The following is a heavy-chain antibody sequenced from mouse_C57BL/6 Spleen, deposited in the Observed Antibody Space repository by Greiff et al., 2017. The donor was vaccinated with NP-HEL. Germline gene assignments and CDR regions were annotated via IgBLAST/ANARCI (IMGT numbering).Heavy chain of an antibody. V-gene: IGHV5-9-1*02. D-gene: IGHD2-3*01. Sequence: EVQRVESGEGLVKPGGSLKLSCAASGFTFSSYAMSWVRQTPEKRLEWVAYISSGGDYIYYADTVKGRFTISRDNARNTLYLQMSSLKSEDTAMYYCTRASYDGYWYYFDYWGQGTTLTVSS. J-gene: IGHJ2*01. CDR3: TRASYDGYWYYFDY. CDR2: ISSGGDYI. CDR1: GFTFSSYA.